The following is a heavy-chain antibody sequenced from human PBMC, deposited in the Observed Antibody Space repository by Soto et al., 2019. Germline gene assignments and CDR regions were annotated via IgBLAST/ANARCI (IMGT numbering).Heavy chain of an antibody. CDR2: ISYDGSSE. D-gene: IGHD3-16*01. J-gene: IGHJ6*02. CDR1: GFTFSGYA. Sequence: QVQLVESGGGVVQPGRSLRLSCVASGFTFSGYAMHWVRQAPGKGLEWVTIISYDGSSEYYADSVKGRFTISRDSSKNTVYLQMNRLRAGDRGVYYCARGGGGYYYYGMDVWGQGTTVTVSS. V-gene: IGHV3-30-3*01. CDR3: ARGGGGYYYYGMDV.